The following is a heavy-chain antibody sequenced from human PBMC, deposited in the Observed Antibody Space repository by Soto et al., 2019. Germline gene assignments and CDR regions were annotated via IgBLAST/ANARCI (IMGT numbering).Heavy chain of an antibody. J-gene: IGHJ4*02. CDR2: INSDGSST. D-gene: IGHD2-2*01. V-gene: IGHV3-74*01. CDR1: GFTFSSYW. Sequence: EVQLVESGGGLVQPGGSLRLSCAASGFTFSSYWMHWVRQAPGKGLVWVSRINSDGSSTSYADSVKGRFTISRDNAKNTLLLQMNSLRAEDTAGYYCAKYASSPGGFDCWGQGTLVTVSS. CDR3: AKYASSPGGFDC.